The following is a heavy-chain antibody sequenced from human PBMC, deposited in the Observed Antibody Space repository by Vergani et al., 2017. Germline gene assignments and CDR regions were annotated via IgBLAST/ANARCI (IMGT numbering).Heavy chain of an antibody. CDR1: GFTFSSYG. CDR3: AKDMEDRAGGSYDYYYYGMDV. V-gene: IGHV3-30*02. Sequence: QVQLVESGGGVVQPGGSLRLSCAASGFTFSSYGMHWVRQAPGKGLEWVAFIRYDGSNKYYADSVKGRFTISRDNSKNTLYLQMNSLRAEDTAVYYCAKDMEDRAGGSYDYYYYGMDVWGQGTTVTVSS. J-gene: IGHJ6*02. CDR2: IRYDGSNK. D-gene: IGHD1-26*01.